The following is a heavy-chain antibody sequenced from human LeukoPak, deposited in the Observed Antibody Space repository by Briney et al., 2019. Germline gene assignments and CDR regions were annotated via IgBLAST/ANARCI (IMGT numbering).Heavy chain of an antibody. D-gene: IGHD4-11*01. CDR1: GGSFSGYY. V-gene: IGHV4-59*01. Sequence: PSETLSLTCAVYGGSFSGYYWSWIRQPPGKGLEWIGYIYYSGSTNYNPSLKSRVTISVDTSKNQFSLKLSSVTAADTAVYYCARGLRLQKFYYYYGMDVWGQGTTVTVSS. CDR3: ARGLRLQKFYYYYGMDV. CDR2: IYYSGST. J-gene: IGHJ6*02.